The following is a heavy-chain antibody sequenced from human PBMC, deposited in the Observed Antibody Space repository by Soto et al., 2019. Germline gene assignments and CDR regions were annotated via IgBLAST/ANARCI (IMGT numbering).Heavy chain of an antibody. J-gene: IGHJ6*02. CDR3: ARGGGTGTPYYYYYGMDV. D-gene: IGHD1-1*01. CDR1: GFTFSSYD. V-gene: IGHV3-13*01. CDR2: IGTAGDT. Sequence: GGSLRLSCAASGFTFSSYDMQWVRQATGKGLEWVSAIGTAGDTYYPGSVKGRFTISRENAKNSLYLQMNSLRAGDTAVYYCARGGGTGTPYYYYYGMDVWGQGTTVTVSS.